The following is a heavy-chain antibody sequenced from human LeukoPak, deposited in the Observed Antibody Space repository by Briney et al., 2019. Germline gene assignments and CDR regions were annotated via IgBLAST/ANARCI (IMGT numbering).Heavy chain of an antibody. Sequence: SETLSLTCTVSGGSISSYYWSWIRQPPGKGLEWIGEINHSGSTNYNPSLKSRVTISVDTSKNQFSLKLSSVTAADTAVYYCASAPPNGGSYGWFDPWGQGTLVTVSS. CDR1: GGSISSYY. J-gene: IGHJ5*02. CDR2: INHSGST. CDR3: ASAPPNGGSYGWFDP. D-gene: IGHD1-26*01. V-gene: IGHV4-34*01.